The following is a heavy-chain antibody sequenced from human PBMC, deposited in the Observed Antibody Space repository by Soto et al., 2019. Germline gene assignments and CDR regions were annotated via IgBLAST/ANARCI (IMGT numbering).Heavy chain of an antibody. V-gene: IGHV4-28*01. D-gene: IGHD3-22*01. CDR3: ARGEYYDSSGYYAIGKFDY. CDR1: GYSISSSNW. J-gene: IGHJ4*02. CDR2: IYYSGTT. Sequence: PSETLSLTCTVSGYSISSSNWWGWIRQPPGKGLEWIGYIYYSGTTYYNPSLKSRVTISVDTSKNQLSLKLSSVTAADTAVYYCARGEYYDSSGYYAIGKFDYWGQGTLVTVSS.